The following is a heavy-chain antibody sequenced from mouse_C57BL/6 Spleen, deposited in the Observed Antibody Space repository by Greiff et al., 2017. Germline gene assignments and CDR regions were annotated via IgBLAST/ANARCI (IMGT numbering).Heavy chain of an antibody. CDR2: IYPSDSET. CDR3: ARGGYDYLFFDY. D-gene: IGHD2-4*01. J-gene: IGHJ2*01. Sequence: QVQLQQPGAELVRPGSSVKLSCKASGYTFTSYWMDWVTQRPGQGLEWIGNIYPSDSETHYNQKFKDKATLTVDKSSSTAYMQLSSLTSEDSAVYYCARGGYDYLFFDYWGQGTTLTVSS. CDR1: GYTFTSYW. V-gene: IGHV1-61*01.